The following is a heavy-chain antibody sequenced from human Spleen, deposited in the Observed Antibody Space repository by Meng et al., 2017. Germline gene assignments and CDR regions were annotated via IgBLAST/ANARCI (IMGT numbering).Heavy chain of an antibody. CDR3: ARSGSLLSRSYYFDQ. Sequence: GGSLRLSCKGSGFDFTNYWIGWVRQMSGKGLEWMGIIYPRDSDARYSPSFQGQVTISADKSISTAYMQWSSLKASDTAMYYCARSGSLLSRSYYFDQWGQGTLVTVSS. D-gene: IGHD2/OR15-2a*01. CDR2: IYPRDSDA. CDR1: GFDFTNYW. V-gene: IGHV5-51*01. J-gene: IGHJ4*02.